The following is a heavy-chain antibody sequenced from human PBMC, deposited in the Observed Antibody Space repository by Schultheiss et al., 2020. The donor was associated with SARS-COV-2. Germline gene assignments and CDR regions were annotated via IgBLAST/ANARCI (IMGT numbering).Heavy chain of an antibody. CDR3: ARDPLGDGHDWQFDP. D-gene: IGHD5-12*01. J-gene: IGHJ5*02. V-gene: IGHV1-2*06. Sequence: ASVKVSCRTSGGAFNSYSINWVRQAPGQGLEWMGRINPSSGDTNYAQKFQDRVTMATDTSINTAYIEVISLMSDDTAVYYCARDPLGDGHDWQFDPWGQGTLVTVSS. CDR1: GGAFNSYS. CDR2: INPSSGDT.